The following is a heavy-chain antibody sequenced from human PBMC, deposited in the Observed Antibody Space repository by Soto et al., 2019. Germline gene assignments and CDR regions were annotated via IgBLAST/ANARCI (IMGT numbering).Heavy chain of an antibody. Sequence: QVQLVESGGGVVQPGRSLRLSCAASGFTFSSYGMHWVRQAPGKGLEWVAVIWYDGSNKYYADSVKGRFTISRDNSKNTLYLQMISLRAEDTAVYYCARELPYAHSEANDALDIWGQGTIVTVSS. CDR3: ARELPYAHSEANDALDI. J-gene: IGHJ3*02. CDR2: IWYDGSNK. D-gene: IGHD2-15*01. CDR1: GFTFSSYG. V-gene: IGHV3-33*01.